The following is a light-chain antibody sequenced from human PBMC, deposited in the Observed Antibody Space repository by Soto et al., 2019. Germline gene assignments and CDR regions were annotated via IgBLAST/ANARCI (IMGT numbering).Light chain of an antibody. J-gene: IGLJ3*02. CDR1: SSDVGGYNY. Sequence: QPVLTQPASVYGSPGQSIALSCTGTSSDVGGYNYVFLYQQYPGNAPKLMIYDLTNRPSEVSDRLSGSQSGTTASLTISGLQADDEGDYYWSPHTSRNTWVFGGGTKLTVL. V-gene: IGLV2-14*03. CDR3: SPHTSRNTWV. CDR2: DLT.